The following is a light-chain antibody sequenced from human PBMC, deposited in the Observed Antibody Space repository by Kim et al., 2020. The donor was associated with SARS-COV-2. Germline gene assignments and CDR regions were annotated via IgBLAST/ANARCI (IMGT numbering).Light chain of an antibody. CDR1: TGAVTSAYY. CDR2: SSS. J-gene: IGLJ3*02. V-gene: IGLV7-43*01. Sequence: QTVVTQEPSLTVSPGGTVTLTCASTTGAVTSAYYPSWFQQKPGQTPRSLIYSSSKKHYWTPDRFSGSLLGGKAALTLSGVQPEDEAVYYCLLYYGGAQVFGGGTKLTVL. CDR3: LLYYGGAQV.